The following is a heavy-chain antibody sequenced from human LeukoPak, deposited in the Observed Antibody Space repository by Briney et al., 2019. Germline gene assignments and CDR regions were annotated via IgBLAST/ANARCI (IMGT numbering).Heavy chain of an antibody. D-gene: IGHD5-24*01. CDR3: ARRGRRWLQFGFDY. CDR2: INHSGST. Sequence: SETLSLTCAVYGGSFSGYYWSWIRQPPGKGLEWIGEINHSGSTNYNPSLKSRVTISVDTSKNQFSLKLSSVTAADTAVYYCARRGRRWLQFGFDYWGQGTLVTVSS. V-gene: IGHV4-34*01. CDR1: GGSFSGYY. J-gene: IGHJ4*02.